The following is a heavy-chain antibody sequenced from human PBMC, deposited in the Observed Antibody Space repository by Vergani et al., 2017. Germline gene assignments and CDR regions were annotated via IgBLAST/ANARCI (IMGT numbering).Heavy chain of an antibody. J-gene: IGHJ6*02. CDR1: GFTFSSYS. D-gene: IGHD1-26*01. CDR3: ARDMSGSYLYYYYGMDV. Sequence: EVQLVESGGGLVQPGRSLRLSCAASGFTFSSYSMNWVRQAPGKGLEWVSYISSSSSTIYYADSVKGRFTISRDNAKNSLYLQMNSLRAEDTAVYYCARDMSGSYLYYYYGMDVWGQGTTVTVSS. CDR2: ISSSSSTI. V-gene: IGHV3-48*01.